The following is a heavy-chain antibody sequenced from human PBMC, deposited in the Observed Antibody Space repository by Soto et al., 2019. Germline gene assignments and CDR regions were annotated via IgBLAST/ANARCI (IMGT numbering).Heavy chain of an antibody. CDR2: IIPKLGSA. CDR1: GGGNLRDYR. D-gene: IGHD3-3*01. Sequence: SVKVSCKASGGGNLRDYRTTWVRRAPGQGLEWMGGIIPKLGSANYAQNFQGRVTMTRDTSTSTVYMELSSLRSEDTAVYYCARDSSRIYDFWSGYGPFYYYYGMDVWGQGTTVTVSS. CDR3: ARDSSRIYDFWSGYGPFYYYYGMDV. V-gene: IGHV1-69*10. J-gene: IGHJ6*02.